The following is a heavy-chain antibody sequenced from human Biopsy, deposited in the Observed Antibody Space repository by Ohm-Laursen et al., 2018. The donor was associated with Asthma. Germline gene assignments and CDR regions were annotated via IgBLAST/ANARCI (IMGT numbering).Heavy chain of an antibody. V-gene: IGHV4-30-2*01. Sequence: TLSLTCAVSGASINSGGYSWNWIRQPPRKGLEFISYLFFSGATHYNPSLKSRVTISVDRSQRQFSLKVNSVTAADTAVYYCARMNTLIQAANYFSYAMDVWGQGATVTVSS. CDR1: GASINSGGYS. CDR3: ARMNTLIQAANYFSYAMDV. D-gene: IGHD3-9*01. J-gene: IGHJ6*02. CDR2: LFFSGAT.